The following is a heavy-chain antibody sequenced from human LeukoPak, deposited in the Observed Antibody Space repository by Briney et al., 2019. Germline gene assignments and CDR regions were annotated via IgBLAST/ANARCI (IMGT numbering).Heavy chain of an antibody. Sequence: SETLSLTCTVSGGSISSYYWSWIRQPPGKGLEWIGYIYYSGSTNYNPSLKSRVTISVDTSKNQFSLKLSSVTASDTAMYYCARLGYCDSSSCYLHYHYYMDVWGKGTTVTVSS. CDR3: ARLGYCDSSSCYLHYHYYMDV. V-gene: IGHV4-59*08. CDR2: IYYSGST. CDR1: GGSISSYY. D-gene: IGHD2-2*01. J-gene: IGHJ6*03.